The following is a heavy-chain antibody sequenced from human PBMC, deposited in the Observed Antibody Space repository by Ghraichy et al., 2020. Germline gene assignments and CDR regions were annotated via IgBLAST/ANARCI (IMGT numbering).Heavy chain of an antibody. J-gene: IGHJ5*02. V-gene: IGHV3-48*02. CDR2: ISSSSSTI. Sequence: GGSLRLSCAASGFTFSSYSMNWVRQAPGKGLEWVSYISSSSSTIYYADSVKGRFTISRDNAKNSLYLQMNSLRDEDTAVYYCAREWSKWELPMNWFDPWGQGTLVTVSS. CDR1: GFTFSSYS. D-gene: IGHD1-26*01. CDR3: AREWSKWELPMNWFDP.